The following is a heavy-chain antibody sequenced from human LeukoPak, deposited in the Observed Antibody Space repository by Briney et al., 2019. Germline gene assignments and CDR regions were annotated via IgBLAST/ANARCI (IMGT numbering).Heavy chain of an antibody. Sequence: SSETLSLTCTVSGGSVTDYYRSWIRQSPGKGLEWIGYIYYTGTSYNPSLKSRVTISADTSKNQFSLKLISVTAADTAVYYCASRKLGNDYWGQGTLVTVSS. D-gene: IGHD7-27*01. J-gene: IGHJ4*02. CDR1: GGSVTDYY. CDR3: ASRKLGNDY. V-gene: IGHV4-59*02. CDR2: IYYTGT.